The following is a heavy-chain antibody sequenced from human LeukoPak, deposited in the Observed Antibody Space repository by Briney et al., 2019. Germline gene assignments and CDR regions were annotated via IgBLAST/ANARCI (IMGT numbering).Heavy chain of an antibody. J-gene: IGHJ4*02. Sequence: GGSLRLSCEASGFTFSNYGMHWVRQAPGKGLEWVAFIRDDGSNKYYADSVKGRFTISRDNSKNTLYLQMNSLRAEDTAVYYCAKDLRILMVRGGIDYWGQGTLATVSS. D-gene: IGHD3-10*01. CDR2: IRDDGSNK. CDR3: AKDLRILMVRGGIDY. CDR1: GFTFSNYG. V-gene: IGHV3-30*02.